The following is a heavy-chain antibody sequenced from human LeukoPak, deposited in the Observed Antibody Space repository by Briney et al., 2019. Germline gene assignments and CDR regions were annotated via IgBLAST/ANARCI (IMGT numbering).Heavy chain of an antibody. CDR1: GGTFSSYA. CDR2: IIPILGIA. D-gene: IGHD2-15*01. V-gene: IGHV1-69*04. Sequence: SVKVSCKASGGTFSSYAISWVRQAPGQGLEWMGRIIPILGIANYAQKFQGRVTITADKSTSTAYMELSSLRSEDTAVYYCARLGYCSGGSCYSGANWGQGTLVTASS. J-gene: IGHJ4*02. CDR3: ARLGYCSGGSCYSGAN.